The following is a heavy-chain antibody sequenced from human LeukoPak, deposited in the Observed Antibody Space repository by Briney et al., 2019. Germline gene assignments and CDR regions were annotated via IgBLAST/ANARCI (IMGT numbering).Heavy chain of an antibody. V-gene: IGHV3-7*01. CDR1: GFIFRSYW. CDR2: IQQDGSVQ. CDR3: ATHDVLTGYPYFDF. J-gene: IGHJ4*02. Sequence: GGSLRLSCAASGFIFRSYWMSWVRQAPGKGLEWVANIQQDGSVQYYVDSVKGRFTISRDNAKNSLYLQMNSLSAEDTAVYDCATHDVLTGYPYFDFWGQGTLVAVSS. D-gene: IGHD3-9*01.